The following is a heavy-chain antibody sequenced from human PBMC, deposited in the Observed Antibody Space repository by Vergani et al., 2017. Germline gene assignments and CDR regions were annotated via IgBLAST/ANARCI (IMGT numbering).Heavy chain of an antibody. CDR2: ISYDGTEK. D-gene: IGHD2-15*01. CDR1: GFSFGIYA. CDR3: ARGGKGIIMVVPSTHL. J-gene: IGHJ4*02. V-gene: IGHV3-30-3*01. Sequence: QVKLEESGGGVVQPGRSLRLSCAASGFSFGIYAMHWVRQAPGKGLEWVGVISYDGTEKKYADSVNGRFTISRDNSKKMMSLQMNSLRVEDTAVYYCARGGKGIIMVVPSTHLWGQGTQVSVS.